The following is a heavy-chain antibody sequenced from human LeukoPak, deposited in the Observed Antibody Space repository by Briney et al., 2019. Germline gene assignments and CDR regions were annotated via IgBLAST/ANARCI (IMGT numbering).Heavy chain of an antibody. Sequence: ASVEVSCKASGYTFTSYDINWARQATGQGLEWMGWMNPNSGNTGYAQKFQGRVTMTRNTSISTAYMELSSLRSEDTAVYYCARGRILRYFDWSSYYYYYGMDVWGQGTTVTVSS. CDR3: ARGRILRYFDWSSYYYYYGMDV. D-gene: IGHD3-9*01. CDR2: MNPNSGNT. CDR1: GYTFTSYD. V-gene: IGHV1-8*01. J-gene: IGHJ6*02.